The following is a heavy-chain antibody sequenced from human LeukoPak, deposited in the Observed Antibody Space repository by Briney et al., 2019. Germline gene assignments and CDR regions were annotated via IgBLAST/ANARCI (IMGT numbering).Heavy chain of an antibody. V-gene: IGHV3-7*05. J-gene: IGHJ5*02. D-gene: IGHD2-2*01. CDR3: VTGVVVPAAMFVH. CDR1: GFTFSSYW. CDR2: IKQDGSEK. Sequence: GGSLRVSCAASGFTFSSYWMSWVRQAPGKGLEWVANIKQDGSEKYYVDSVKGRFTISRDNAKNSLYLQMNSLRAEDTAVYYCVTGVVVPAAMFVHWGQGTLVTVSS.